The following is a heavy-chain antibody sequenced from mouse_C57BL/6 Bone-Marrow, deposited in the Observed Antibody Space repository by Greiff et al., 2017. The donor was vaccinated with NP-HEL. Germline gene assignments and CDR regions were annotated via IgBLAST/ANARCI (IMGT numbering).Heavy chain of an antibody. Sequence: EVKLEESGAELVRPGASVKLSCTASGFNIKDDYMHWVKQRPEQGLEWIGWIVPENGDTEYASKFQGKATITADTSSNTAYLQLSSLTSEDTAVYYCTTVGYFDVWGTGTTVTVSS. CDR1: GFNIKDDY. J-gene: IGHJ1*03. V-gene: IGHV14-4*01. CDR3: TTVGYFDV. CDR2: IVPENGDT.